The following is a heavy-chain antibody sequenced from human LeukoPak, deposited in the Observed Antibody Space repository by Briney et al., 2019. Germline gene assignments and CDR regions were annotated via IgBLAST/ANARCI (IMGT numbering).Heavy chain of an antibody. CDR3: ARETTGIAPDY. CDR2: ISYDGSNK. V-gene: IGHV3-30-3*01. D-gene: IGHD6-13*01. Sequence: GGSLRLSCTASGFTFSSYAMHWVRQAPGKGLEWVAVISYDGSNKYYADSVKGRFTISRDNSKNTLYLQMNSLRAEDTAVYYCARETTGIAPDYWGQGTLVTVSS. J-gene: IGHJ4*02. CDR1: GFTFSSYA.